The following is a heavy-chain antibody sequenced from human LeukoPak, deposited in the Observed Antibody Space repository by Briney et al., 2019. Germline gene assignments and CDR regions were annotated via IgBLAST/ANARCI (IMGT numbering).Heavy chain of an antibody. Sequence: GGSLRLSCAASGFTFSSYAMSWVRQAPGKGLEWVADIKHDASEEHYVASVKGRFSISRDNAKLYLQMNSLRAEDTAVYYCAGGQGWHFDLWGLGTLITVSS. D-gene: IGHD2-15*01. CDR3: AGGQGWHFDL. V-gene: IGHV3-7*01. CDR2: IKHDASEE. CDR1: GFTFSSYA. J-gene: IGHJ2*01.